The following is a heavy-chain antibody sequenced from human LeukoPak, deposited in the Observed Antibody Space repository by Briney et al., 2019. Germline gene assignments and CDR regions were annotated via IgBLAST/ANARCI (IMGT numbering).Heavy chain of an antibody. D-gene: IGHD2-2*01. CDR2: ISGNGGST. V-gene: IGHV3-23*01. CDR1: GFTFSSYA. J-gene: IGHJ4*02. CDR3: AKDRAVVPAAHYYFDY. Sequence: GGSLRLSCAASGFTFSSYAMSWVRQAPGKGLEWVSAISGNGGSTYYADSVKGRFTISRDNSKNTLYLQMNSLRAEDTAVYYCAKDRAVVPAAHYYFDYWGQGTLVTVSS.